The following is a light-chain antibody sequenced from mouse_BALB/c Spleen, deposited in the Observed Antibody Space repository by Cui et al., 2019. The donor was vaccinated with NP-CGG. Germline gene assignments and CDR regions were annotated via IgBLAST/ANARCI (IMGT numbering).Light chain of an antibody. CDR2: GTN. V-gene: IGLV1*01. J-gene: IGLJ1*01. CDR3: ALWYSNHWV. CDR1: TGAVTTSNY. Sequence: AVVTQELALTTSPGETVTLTCRSSTGAVTTSNYANWVQEKPDHLFTGLIGGTNNRAPGVPARFSGSLIGDKAALTITGARTEDEAIYFCALWYSNHWVFGGGAKLTVL.